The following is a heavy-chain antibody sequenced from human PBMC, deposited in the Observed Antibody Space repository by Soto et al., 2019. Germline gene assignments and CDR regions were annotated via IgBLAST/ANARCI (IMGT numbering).Heavy chain of an antibody. J-gene: IGHJ4*02. V-gene: IGHV4-30-4*01. CDR1: GASISNGYYS. CDR2: IHSGGTT. Sequence: QVQLQEPGPRLVEPSHTLSLTCTVSGASISNGYYSWSWIRQSPGTGLEWIGHIHSGGTTYSNPSLKSRLTISVDMSKNHFSLKLSSLTAADTAVYYCARGPSGDKVDYWGQGTLVTVSS. CDR3: ARGPSGDKVDY. D-gene: IGHD1-26*01.